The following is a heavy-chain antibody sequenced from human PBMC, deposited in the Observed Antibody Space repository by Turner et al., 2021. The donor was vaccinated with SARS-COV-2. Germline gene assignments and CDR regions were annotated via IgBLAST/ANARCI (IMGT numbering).Heavy chain of an antibody. CDR2: INHSRST. J-gene: IGHJ4*02. CDR1: GGSCSGYY. V-gene: IGHV4-34*01. CDR3: ARVTIAFGGAPFDY. Sequence: QVQLHQWGAGLLKPSETLSLTCAVYGGSCSGYYWSWIRQPPGKGVVCVGKINHSRSTYYKPSLKSRVTISLDKSRNQFSLKLSSVTAADTAVYYCARVTIAFGGAPFDYWGQGTLVTVSS. D-gene: IGHD2-21*01.